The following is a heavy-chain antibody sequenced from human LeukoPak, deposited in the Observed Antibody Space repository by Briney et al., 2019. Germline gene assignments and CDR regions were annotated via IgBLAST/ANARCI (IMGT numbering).Heavy chain of an antibody. V-gene: IGHV3-23*01. J-gene: IGHJ4*02. Sequence: GGSLRLSCAASGFTFSSYAMSWVRQAPGKGLEWVSAISGSGGSTYYADSVKGRFTISRDNSKNTLYLQMNSLRAEDTAVYYCAKETPYYYDSSGYYPRPFDYWGQGTLVTVSS. CDR3: AKETPYYYDSSGYYPRPFDY. D-gene: IGHD3-22*01. CDR2: ISGSGGST. CDR1: GFTFSSYA.